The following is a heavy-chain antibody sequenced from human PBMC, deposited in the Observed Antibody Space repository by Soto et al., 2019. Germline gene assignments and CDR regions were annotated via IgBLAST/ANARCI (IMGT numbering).Heavy chain of an antibody. V-gene: IGHV5-51*01. CDR3: AKRRLLSPESSP. D-gene: IGHD3-16*02. J-gene: IGHJ5*02. CDR1: GDTFTTDW. Sequence: GESLKISCKGSGDTFTTDWIGWVRQMPGKGLEWVGVIYPGDSRTRYSPPFQGQVTISADKSISTAYLQWNSLKASDTAMYYCAKRRLLSPESSPWGPGTLVTVSS. CDR2: IYPGDSRT.